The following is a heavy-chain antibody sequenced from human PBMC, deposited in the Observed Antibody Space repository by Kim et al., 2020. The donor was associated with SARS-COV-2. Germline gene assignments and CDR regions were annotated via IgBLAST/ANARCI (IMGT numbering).Heavy chain of an antibody. Sequence: YDPALKGRVSITGNTSKNQFFLNLSSVTAADTAVYYCARDITMVRGVIGYWGQGTLVTVSS. D-gene: IGHD3-10*01. J-gene: IGHJ4*02. V-gene: IGHV4-34*01. CDR3: ARDITMVRGVIGY.